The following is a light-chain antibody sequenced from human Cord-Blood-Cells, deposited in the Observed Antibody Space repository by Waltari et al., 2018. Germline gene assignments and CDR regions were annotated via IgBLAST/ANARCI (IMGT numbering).Light chain of an antibody. V-gene: IGLV2-14*01. CDR2: DVS. CDR1: SSDVGGYNY. J-gene: IGLJ1*01. Sequence: QSALPQPASVSGSPGPSITLSCTGTSSDVGGYNYVSWYQQHHAKAPKSMIYDVSNRPAGVSNRFSGSKSGNTASLTISGLQAEDEAEYYCSSYTSSSTYVFGTGTKVTVL. CDR3: SSYTSSSTYV.